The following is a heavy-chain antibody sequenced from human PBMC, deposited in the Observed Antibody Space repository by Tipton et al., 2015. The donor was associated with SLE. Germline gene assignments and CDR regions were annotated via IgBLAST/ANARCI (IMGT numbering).Heavy chain of an antibody. CDR3: VKVAYDYIWGTSVSDYFDY. Sequence: GSLRLSCTTSGFTFSSHGMSWVRQAPGKGLEWVSSLTGSGDNKYYSASAKGRFIISRDNSKKTVYLQMNSLRVEDTATYYCVKVAYDYIWGTSVSDYFDYWGQGTLVTVSS. D-gene: IGHD3-16*01. V-gene: IGHV3-23*01. CDR1: GFTFSSHG. CDR2: LTGSGDNK. J-gene: IGHJ4*02.